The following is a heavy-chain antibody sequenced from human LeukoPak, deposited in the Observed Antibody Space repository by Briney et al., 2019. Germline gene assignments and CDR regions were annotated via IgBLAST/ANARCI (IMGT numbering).Heavy chain of an antibody. V-gene: IGHV1-24*01. J-gene: IGHJ4*02. CDR3: ATDRAEQWLVPY. CDR1: GYTLTELS. CDR2: FDPEDGET. D-gene: IGHD6-19*01. Sequence: ASVKVSCKVSGYTLTELSMHWVRQAPGKGLEWMGGFDPEDGETIYAQKFQGRVTMTEDTSTDTAYMELSSLRSEDTAVYYYATDRAEQWLVPYWGQGTLVTVSS.